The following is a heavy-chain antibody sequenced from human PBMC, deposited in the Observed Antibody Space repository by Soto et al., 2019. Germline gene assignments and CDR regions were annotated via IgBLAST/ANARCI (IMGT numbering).Heavy chain of an antibody. CDR1: GYTFTGYY. D-gene: IGHD3-3*01. Sequence: ASVKVSCKASGYTFTGYYMHWVRQAPGQGLEWKGWINPNSGGTNYAQKFQGWVTMTRDTSISTAYMELSRLRSDDTAVYYCARSPKARTIFGVTNYYYYGMDVWGQGTTVTVSS. CDR3: ARSPKARTIFGVTNYYYYGMDV. CDR2: INPNSGGT. J-gene: IGHJ6*02. V-gene: IGHV1-2*04.